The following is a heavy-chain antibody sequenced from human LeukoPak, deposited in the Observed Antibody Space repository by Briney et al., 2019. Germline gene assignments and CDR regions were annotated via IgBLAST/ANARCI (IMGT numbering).Heavy chain of an antibody. CDR3: ARSLSSAYPLVMDV. Sequence: SETLSLTCTVSGGSISSSSYYWGWIRQPPGKGLEWIGYIYYSGSTNYNPSLKSRVTISVDTSKNQFSLRLSSVTAADTAVYYCARSLSSAYPLVMDVWGKGTTVTVSS. D-gene: IGHD3-22*01. J-gene: IGHJ6*04. V-gene: IGHV4-61*05. CDR1: GGSISSSSYY. CDR2: IYYSGST.